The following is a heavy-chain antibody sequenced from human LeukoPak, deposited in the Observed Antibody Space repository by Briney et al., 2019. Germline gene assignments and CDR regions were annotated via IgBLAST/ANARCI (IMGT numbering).Heavy chain of an antibody. CDR3: ARYDFWSATPSYGMDV. CDR1: GFTFSSYA. CDR2: INHSGST. V-gene: IGHV4-34*01. D-gene: IGHD3-3*01. J-gene: IGHJ6*02. Sequence: GSLRLSCAASGFTFSSYAMSWIRQPPGKGLEWIGEINHSGSTNYNPSLKSRVTISVDTSKNQFSLKLSSVTAADTAVYYCARYDFWSATPSYGMDVWGQGTTVTVSS.